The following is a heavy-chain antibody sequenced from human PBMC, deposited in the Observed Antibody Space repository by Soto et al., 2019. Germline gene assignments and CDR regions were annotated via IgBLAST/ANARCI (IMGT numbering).Heavy chain of an antibody. V-gene: IGHV6-1*01. CDR3: ARDKHDYFNRGIGFDT. J-gene: IGHJ5*02. D-gene: IGHD4-17*01. CDR1: GDSVSRNGAA. CDR2: TYYRSKWYN. Sequence: SQTLSLTCAISGDSVSRNGAAWNWIRQSPSRGLEWLGRTYYRSKWYNDYAVSVKSRININPDTSKSQFSLQLNSVTPEDTAVYYCARDKHDYFNRGIGFDTWGQGILVTVSS.